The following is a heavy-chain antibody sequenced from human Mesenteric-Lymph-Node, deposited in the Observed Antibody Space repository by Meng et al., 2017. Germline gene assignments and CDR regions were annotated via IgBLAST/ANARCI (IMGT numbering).Heavy chain of an antibody. D-gene: IGHD3-3*01. CDR3: ANRFV. CDR1: GFTFSTSA. J-gene: IGHJ4*02. V-gene: IGHV3-23*01. CDR2: IHSIAGT. Sequence: GESLKISCAASGFTFSTSAMGWVRQAPGKGLEWVSMIHSIAGTIFAESVKGRFTISRDNSKNTLYLQMDSLRTEDTAVYYCANRFVWGLGTLVTVSS.